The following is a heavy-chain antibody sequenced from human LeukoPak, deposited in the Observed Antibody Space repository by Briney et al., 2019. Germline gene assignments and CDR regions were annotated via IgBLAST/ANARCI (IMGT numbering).Heavy chain of an antibody. CDR2: IYTTGST. Sequence: SETLSLTCTVSGGSLNNNVWNWIRQPAGRGLEWLGHIYTTGSTTYNPSLKSRVTMSVDKAKNQSSLKLTSVTAADTAIYYCARDPGIAATGDALDVWGQGTVVTVSA. D-gene: IGHD6-13*01. CDR1: GGSLNNNV. CDR3: ARDPGIAATGDALDV. V-gene: IGHV4-4*07. J-gene: IGHJ3*01.